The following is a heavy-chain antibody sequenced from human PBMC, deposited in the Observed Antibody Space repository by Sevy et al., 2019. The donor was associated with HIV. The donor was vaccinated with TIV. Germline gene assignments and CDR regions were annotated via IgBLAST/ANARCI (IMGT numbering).Heavy chain of an antibody. CDR3: ARAYYGSGSYLPWFDP. Sequence: SETLSLTCTVSGGSISSYYWSWIRQPPGKGLEWIGYIYYSGSTNYNPSLKSRVTISVDTSKNQFSLKLSSVTAADTAVYYCARAYYGSGSYLPWFDPWGQGTLVTVSS. D-gene: IGHD3-10*01. J-gene: IGHJ5*02. CDR2: IYYSGST. CDR1: GGSISSYY. V-gene: IGHV4-59*01.